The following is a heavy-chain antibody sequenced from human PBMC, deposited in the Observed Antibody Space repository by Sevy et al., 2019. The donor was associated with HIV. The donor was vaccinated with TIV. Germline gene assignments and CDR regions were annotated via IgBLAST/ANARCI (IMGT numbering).Heavy chain of an antibody. D-gene: IGHD1-26*01. CDR2: ISGSGGST. CDR1: GFTFSSYA. J-gene: IGHJ4*02. Sequence: GGCLRLSCAASGFTFSSYAMSWVRQAPGKGLEWVSAISGSGGSTYYADSVKGRFTISRDNSKNTLYLQMNSLRAEDTAVYYCAKDGSGSYGRYYFDYWGQGTLVTVSS. V-gene: IGHV3-23*01. CDR3: AKDGSGSYGRYYFDY.